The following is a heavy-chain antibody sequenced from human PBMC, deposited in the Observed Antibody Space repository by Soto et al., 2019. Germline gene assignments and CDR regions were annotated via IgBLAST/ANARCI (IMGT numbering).Heavy chain of an antibody. D-gene: IGHD4-17*01. V-gene: IGHV1-69*02. CDR3: ASPNPLRGSGFLFDY. Sequence: QVQLVQSGAEVKKPGSSVKVSCKASGGTFSSYTISWVRQAPGQGLEWMGRIIPILGIANYAEKFQGRVTITADKSTSTAYRDLSSLRAEDTAVYYCASPNPLRGSGFLFDYWGQGTLLTVSS. J-gene: IGHJ4*02. CDR1: GGTFSSYT. CDR2: IIPILGIA.